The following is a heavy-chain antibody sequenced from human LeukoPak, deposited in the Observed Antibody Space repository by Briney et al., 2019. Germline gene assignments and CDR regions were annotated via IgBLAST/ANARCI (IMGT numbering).Heavy chain of an antibody. Sequence: PGGSLRLSCAASGFTFSSYSMNWVRQAPGKGLEWVSYISSSSSTIYYADSVKGRFTISRDNAKNSLYLQMNSLRAEDTAVYYCARDRAAGYSSSWGEDAFDIWGQGTMVTVSS. CDR3: ARDRAAGYSSSWGEDAFDI. CDR2: ISSSSSTI. CDR1: GFTFSSYS. V-gene: IGHV3-48*01. D-gene: IGHD6-13*01. J-gene: IGHJ3*02.